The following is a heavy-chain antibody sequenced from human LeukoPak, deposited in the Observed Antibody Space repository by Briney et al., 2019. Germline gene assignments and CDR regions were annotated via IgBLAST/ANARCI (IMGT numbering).Heavy chain of an antibody. CDR2: ISWNSGSI. CDR3: ARGVGYCSSTSCYWSFDL. J-gene: IGHJ5*02. D-gene: IGHD2-2*01. CDR1: GFTFDDYA. Sequence: PGRSLRLSCAASGFTFDDYAMHWVRQAPGKGLEWVSGISWNSGSIGYADSLKGRFTISRDNAKNTLYLQMNSLRAEDTAVYYCARGVGYCSSTSCYWSFDLWGQGTLVTVSS. V-gene: IGHV3-9*01.